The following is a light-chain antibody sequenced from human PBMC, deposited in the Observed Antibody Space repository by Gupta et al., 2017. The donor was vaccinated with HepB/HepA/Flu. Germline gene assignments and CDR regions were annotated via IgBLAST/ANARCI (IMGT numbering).Light chain of an antibody. CDR3: CSYAVSRTLV. V-gene: IGLV2-23*02. J-gene: IGLJ2*01. Sequence: QSALTQPASVSGSPGQSITISCTGTSSDVGSYNLVSWYQQHPGKAPKLMIYEVSNRPSGVSNRVSGSKSGNKASLTISGLQAEDEADYYCCSYAVSRTLVLGGGTKLTVL. CDR2: EVS. CDR1: SSDVGSYNL.